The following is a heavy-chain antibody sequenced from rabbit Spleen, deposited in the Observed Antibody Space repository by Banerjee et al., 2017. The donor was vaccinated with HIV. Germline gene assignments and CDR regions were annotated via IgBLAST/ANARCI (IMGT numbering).Heavy chain of an antibody. J-gene: IGHJ4*01. CDR3: ARDLTGVIGWNFGW. Sequence: QEQLVESGGGLVKPEGSLTLTCTASGFSCYYKCVMCWVRQAPGKGLEWVACAYAGGSGSTYSATWAKGRFTISKTSSTTVTLQMTSLTAADTATYFCARDLTGVIGWNFGWWGQGTLVTVS. CDR1: GFSCYYKCV. V-gene: IGHV1S45*01. CDR2: AYAGGSGST. D-gene: IGHD1-1*01.